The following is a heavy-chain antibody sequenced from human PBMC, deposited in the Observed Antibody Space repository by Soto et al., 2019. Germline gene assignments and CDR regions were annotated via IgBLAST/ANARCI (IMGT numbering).Heavy chain of an antibody. CDR2: IIPIFGTA. CDR3: ARGDVVVVAATPVYYCYYGMDV. D-gene: IGHD2-15*01. CDR1: GGTFSSYA. V-gene: IGHV1-69*01. J-gene: IGHJ6*02. Sequence: QVQLVQSGAEVKKPGSSVKVSCKASGGTFSSYAISWVRQAPGQGLEWMGGIIPIFGTANYAQKFQGRVTITADESTSTAYMELSSLRSEDTAVYYCARGDVVVVAATPVYYCYYGMDVWGQGTTVTVSS.